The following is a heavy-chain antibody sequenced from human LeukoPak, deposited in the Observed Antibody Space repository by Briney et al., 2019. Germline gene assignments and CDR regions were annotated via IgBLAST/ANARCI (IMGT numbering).Heavy chain of an antibody. CDR1: GASVSSGGYY. CDR2: IYYSGST. Sequence: SETLSLTCTVSGASVSSGGYYWSWLRQPPGKGLEWIGYIYYSGSTNYNPSLKSRVTISVGTSKNQFSLKVSSVTAADTAVYYCARRGGSGRSFDYWGQGTLVTVSS. D-gene: IGHD3-10*01. J-gene: IGHJ4*02. CDR3: ARRGGSGRSFDY. V-gene: IGHV4-61*08.